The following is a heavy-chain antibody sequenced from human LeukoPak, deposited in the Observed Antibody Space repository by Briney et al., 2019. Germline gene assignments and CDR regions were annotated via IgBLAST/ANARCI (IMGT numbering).Heavy chain of an antibody. CDR2: ISNDGDDT. J-gene: IGHJ4*02. CDR3: AKSKGSATYTFDY. V-gene: IGHV3-23*01. Sequence: GPSLRLACAAAGPTFITDGMASVRHAPRSWLESLATISNDGDDTYYSAFVKGRFTISRDSSKNTLSLQMNSLRVADTAVYYCAKSKGSATYTFDYWGQGILVTVSS. CDR1: GPTFITDG. D-gene: IGHD3-10*01.